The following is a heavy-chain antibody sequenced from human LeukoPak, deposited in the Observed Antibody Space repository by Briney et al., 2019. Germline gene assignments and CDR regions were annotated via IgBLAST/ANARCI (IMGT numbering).Heavy chain of an antibody. CDR2: ISNDGSNK. CDR3: AKPLTSGSYSYFGY. Sequence: GGSLRLSCAVSGFTFSSYGMHWVRQAPGKGLEWVAVISNDGSNKYYADSVKGRFTISRDNSKNTLYLQMNGLRAEDTAVYYCAKPLTSGSYSYFGYWSQGTLVTVSS. J-gene: IGHJ4*02. CDR1: GFTFSSYG. D-gene: IGHD1-26*01. V-gene: IGHV3-30*18.